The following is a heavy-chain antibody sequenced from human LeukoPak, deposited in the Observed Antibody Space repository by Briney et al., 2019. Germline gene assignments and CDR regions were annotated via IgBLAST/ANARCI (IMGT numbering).Heavy chain of an antibody. CDR1: GFSFSSYA. D-gene: IGHD6-6*01. CDR2: ISGSGGST. V-gene: IGHV3-23*01. Sequence: GGSLRLCCAASGFSFSSYAMSSVRQAPGKGLEWVSGISGSGGSTYYADSVKGRFTISRDNSKKTLFLQMNSLRAQDTAVYYCAKDRTWESTSSPTFYYWGQGTLVTVSS. CDR3: AKDRTWESTSSPTFYY. J-gene: IGHJ4*02.